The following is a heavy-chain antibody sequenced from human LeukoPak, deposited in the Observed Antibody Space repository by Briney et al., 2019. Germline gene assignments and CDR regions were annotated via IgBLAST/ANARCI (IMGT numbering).Heavy chain of an antibody. D-gene: IGHD5-12*01. J-gene: IGHJ4*02. Sequence: SETLSLTCNVSGGSISSSSYYWGWVRQPPGKGLEWIGSMFYGGTTYYNPSLKSRVTISVDTSKNQFSLRLSSVTAADTAVYYCARGGGFPAYFDYWGQGTLVTVSS. CDR3: ARGGGFPAYFDY. CDR1: GGSISSSSYY. CDR2: MFYGGTT. V-gene: IGHV4-39*01.